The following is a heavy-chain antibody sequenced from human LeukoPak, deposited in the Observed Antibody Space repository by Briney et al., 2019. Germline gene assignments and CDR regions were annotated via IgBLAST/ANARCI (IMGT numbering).Heavy chain of an antibody. Sequence: PGGSLRLSCAASGFTFSSYEMNWVRQAPGKGLEWVSYISSSGSTIYYADSVKGRFTISRDNAKNSLYLQMNSLRAEDTAVYYCARDAEAWIQLWPDNWFDPWGQGTLVTASS. J-gene: IGHJ5*02. CDR2: ISSSGSTI. D-gene: IGHD5-18*01. CDR1: GFTFSSYE. CDR3: ARDAEAWIQLWPDNWFDP. V-gene: IGHV3-48*03.